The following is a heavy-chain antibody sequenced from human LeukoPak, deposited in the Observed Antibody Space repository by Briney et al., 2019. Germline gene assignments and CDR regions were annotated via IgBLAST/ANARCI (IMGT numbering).Heavy chain of an antibody. V-gene: IGHV3-48*03. Sequence: GGSLRLSCAASGFTFSSYEMNWVRQAPGKGLEGVSYISSSGSTIYYADSVKGRFTISRDNSKNTLYLQMNSLRAEDTAVYYCAKNGDQGAYCTGGTCYPYFYYYMDVWGKGTTVTI. J-gene: IGHJ6*03. CDR3: AKNGDQGAYCTGGTCYPYFYYYMDV. CDR2: ISSSGSTI. D-gene: IGHD2-15*01. CDR1: GFTFSSYE.